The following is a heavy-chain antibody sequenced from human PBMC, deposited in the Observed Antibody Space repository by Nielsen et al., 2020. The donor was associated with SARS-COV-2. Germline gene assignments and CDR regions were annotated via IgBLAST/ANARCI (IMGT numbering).Heavy chain of an antibody. V-gene: IGHV3-11*05. J-gene: IGHJ6*02. CDR1: GFTFSDYY. CDR2: ISSSSSYT. D-gene: IGHD3-10*01. Sequence: GGSLRLSCAASGFTFSDYYMSWIRQTPGKGLEWVSYISSSSSYTNYADSVKGRFTISRDNSKNTLYLQMNSLRAEDTAVYYCAKAFMVRGVTHQDYYYYYGMDVWGQGTTVTVSS. CDR3: AKAFMVRGVTHQDYYYYYGMDV.